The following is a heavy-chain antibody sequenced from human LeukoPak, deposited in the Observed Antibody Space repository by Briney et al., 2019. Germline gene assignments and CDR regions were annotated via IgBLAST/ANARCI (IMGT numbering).Heavy chain of an antibody. CDR2: INSDGSST. V-gene: IGHV3-74*01. CDR3: ARGNVVSPPDY. J-gene: IGHJ4*02. Sequence: GGSLRLSCAASGFTFSSYWMRWVRQAPGKGLVWVSRINSDGSSTSYADSVKGRFTISRDNAKNTLYLQMNSLRAEDTAVYYCARGNVVSPPDYWGQGTLVTVSS. D-gene: IGHD2-8*01. CDR1: GFTFSSYW.